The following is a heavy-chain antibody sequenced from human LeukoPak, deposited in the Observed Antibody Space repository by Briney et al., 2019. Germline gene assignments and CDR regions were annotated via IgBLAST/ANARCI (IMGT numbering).Heavy chain of an antibody. CDR1: GFTFSSYS. Sequence: GGSLRLSCAASGFTFSSYSMNWVRQAPGKGLEWVSSISSSSYIYYADSVKGRFTISRDNAKNSLYLQMNSLRAEDTAVYYCAREGVLLFSSSVDYWGQGTLVTVSS. D-gene: IGHD6-6*01. V-gene: IGHV3-21*01. CDR3: AREGVLLFSSSVDY. J-gene: IGHJ4*02. CDR2: ISSSSYI.